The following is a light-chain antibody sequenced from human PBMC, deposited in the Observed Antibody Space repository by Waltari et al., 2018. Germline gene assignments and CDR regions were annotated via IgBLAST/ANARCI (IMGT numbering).Light chain of an antibody. Sequence: DIQMTQSPSSLSASVGDRVTITCRASQTISTYLNWYQQKPGKAPKLLIYAASTLQSGVPSTFSGSGSGTDFTLTISSLRPEDFATYYCPQSYSTPRTFGQGTKVEIK. J-gene: IGKJ1*01. CDR2: AAS. CDR3: PQSYSTPRT. CDR1: QTISTY. V-gene: IGKV1-39*01.